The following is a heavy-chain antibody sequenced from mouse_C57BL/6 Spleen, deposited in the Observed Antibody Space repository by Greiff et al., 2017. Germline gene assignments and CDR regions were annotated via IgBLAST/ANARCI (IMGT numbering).Heavy chain of an antibody. CDR1: GYTFTDYY. J-gene: IGHJ4*01. Sequence: EVQLQQSGPELVKPGASVKISCKASGYTFTDYYMNWVKQSHGKSLEWIGDINPNNGGTSYNQKFKGKATLTVDKSSSTAYMELRSLTSEDSAVYYCARTYYYGSSYQRNYYAMDYWGQGTSVTVSS. CDR3: ARTYYYGSSYQRNYYAMDY. D-gene: IGHD1-1*01. V-gene: IGHV1-26*01. CDR2: INPNNGGT.